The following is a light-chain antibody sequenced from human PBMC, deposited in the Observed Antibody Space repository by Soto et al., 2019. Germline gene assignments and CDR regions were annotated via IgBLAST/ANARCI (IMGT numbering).Light chain of an antibody. CDR2: EVN. CDR1: SSDVGGYNL. J-gene: IGLJ2*01. V-gene: IGLV2-8*01. CDR3: SSYAGVNKVV. Sequence: QSALTQPPSASGSPGQSVTISCTGTSSDVGGYNLVSWYQEHPGKAPKLMIYEVNKRPSGVPDRFSGSKSGNTASLTVSGLQAEDEADYYCSSYAGVNKVVFGGGTKVTVL.